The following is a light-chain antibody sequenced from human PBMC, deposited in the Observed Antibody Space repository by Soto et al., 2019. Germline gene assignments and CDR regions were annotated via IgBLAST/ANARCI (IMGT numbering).Light chain of an antibody. CDR1: QSVSNNY. V-gene: IGKV3-20*01. Sequence: EVVLTQSPGTLSLSPGERATLSCRASQSVSNNYFAWYQQKPGQPPRLIIFDSSDRATGIPDRFSVSGSGTDFTLTISRLEPEDFLVYYCQRYGSLPPYTFGQWTKREMK. CDR2: DSS. J-gene: IGKJ2*01. CDR3: QRYGSLPPYT.